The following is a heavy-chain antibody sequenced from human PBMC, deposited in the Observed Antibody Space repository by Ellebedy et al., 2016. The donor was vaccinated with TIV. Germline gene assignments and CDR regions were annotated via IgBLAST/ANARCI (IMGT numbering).Heavy chain of an antibody. CDR1: GGSISSYY. CDR3: ARGRYYYGSGSPRRYYFDY. V-gene: IGHV4-34*01. CDR2: INHSGST. J-gene: IGHJ4*02. Sequence: MPSETLSLTCTVSGGSISSYYWSWIRQPPGKGLEWIGEINHSGSTNYNPSLKSRVTISVDTSKKQFSLKLSSVTAADTAVYYCARGRYYYGSGSPRRYYFDYWGQGTLVTVSS. D-gene: IGHD3-10*01.